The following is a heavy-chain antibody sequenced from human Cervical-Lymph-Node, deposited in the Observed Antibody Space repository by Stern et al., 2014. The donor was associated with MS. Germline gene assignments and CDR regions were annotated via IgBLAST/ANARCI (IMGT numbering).Heavy chain of an antibody. CDR3: ARGEGYRTHFDY. CDR1: GYTFTGYY. J-gene: IGHJ4*02. CDR2: SNPNSVGT. Sequence: VKLVESGAEVKKPGASVKVSCKASGYTFTGYYMHWVRQAHGQGLEWMGRSNPNSVGTNYAQKFQGRVTMTRDTSISTAYMELSRLRSDDTAVYYCARGEGYRTHFDYWGQGTLVTVSS. V-gene: IGHV1-2*06. D-gene: IGHD1-14*01.